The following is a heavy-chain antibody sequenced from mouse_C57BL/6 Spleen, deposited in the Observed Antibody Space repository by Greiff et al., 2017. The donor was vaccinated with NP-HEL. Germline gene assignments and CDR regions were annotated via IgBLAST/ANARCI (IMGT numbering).Heavy chain of an antibody. CDR3: ARMNYDYDVFAY. Sequence: VKVVESGPGLVAPSQSLSITCTVSGFSLTSYAISWVRQPPGKGLEWLGVIWTGGGTNYNSALKSRLSISKDNSKSQVFLKMNSLQTDDTARYYCARMNYDYDVFAYWGQGTLVTVSA. CDR2: IWTGGGT. D-gene: IGHD2-4*01. CDR1: GFSLTSYA. V-gene: IGHV2-9-1*01. J-gene: IGHJ3*01.